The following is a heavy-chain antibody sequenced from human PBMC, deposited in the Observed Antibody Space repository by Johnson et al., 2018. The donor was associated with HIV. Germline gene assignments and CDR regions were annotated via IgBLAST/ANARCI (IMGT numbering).Heavy chain of an antibody. D-gene: IGHD3-10*01. V-gene: IGHV3-11*04. Sequence: QMQLVESGGGLVNPGGSLRLSCAASGFSFSDYYMSWIRQAPGKGLEWVSYITSSGNTVYYADSVKGRFTISRDNAKNSLSLQMNILTAEDTAVYYCARAPEVRGIDAFDIWGQGTMVTVSS. CDR2: ITSSGNTV. J-gene: IGHJ3*02. CDR1: GFSFSDYY. CDR3: ARAPEVRGIDAFDI.